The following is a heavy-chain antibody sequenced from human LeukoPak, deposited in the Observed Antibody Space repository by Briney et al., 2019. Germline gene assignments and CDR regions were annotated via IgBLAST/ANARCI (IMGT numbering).Heavy chain of an antibody. CDR2: ISNSGDRT. J-gene: IGHJ4*02. V-gene: IGHV3-23*01. Sequence: HPGGSLRLSCAASGFTFSSYAMSWVRQAPGKGLEWVSLISNSGDRTYYADSVKGRFTISRDNSKNTLYLQMDRLRVEDTAVYYCAMALDYWGQGTLVTVSS. CDR3: AMALDY. CDR1: GFTFSSYA.